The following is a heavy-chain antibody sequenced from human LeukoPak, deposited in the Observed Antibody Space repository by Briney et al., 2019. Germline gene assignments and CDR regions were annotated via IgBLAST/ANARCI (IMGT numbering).Heavy chain of an antibody. D-gene: IGHD3-22*01. V-gene: IGHV3-48*01. CDR1: GFTFSRYS. CDR3: ATYYYESSGYYS. CDR2: ISSSSSTI. Sequence: GGSLRLSCAASGFTFSRYSMNWVRQAPGKGLEWVSYISSSSSTIYYADSVKGRFTISRDNAENSLYLQMNSLGGEDTAVYYCATYYYESSGYYSWGQGTLVTVSS. J-gene: IGHJ4*02.